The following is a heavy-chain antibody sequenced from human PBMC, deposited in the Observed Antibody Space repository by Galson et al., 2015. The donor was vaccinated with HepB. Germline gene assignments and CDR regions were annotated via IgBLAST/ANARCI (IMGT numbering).Heavy chain of an antibody. J-gene: IGHJ4*02. D-gene: IGHD3-10*01. V-gene: IGHV1-69*13. CDR3: ARPNMDHEGSYCFDY. CDR2: IIPMFGVL. Sequence: SVKVSCKASGVTFSNFAISWVRQAPGQGLEWMGSIIPMFGVLHLARKFQGRVTMTADASTNTAYMELSSLRSEDTAVYFWARPNMDHEGSYCFDYWGQGTPVTVSS. CDR1: GVTFSNFA.